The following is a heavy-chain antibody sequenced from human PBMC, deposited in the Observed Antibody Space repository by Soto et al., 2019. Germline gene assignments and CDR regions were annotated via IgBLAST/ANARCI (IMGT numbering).Heavy chain of an antibody. J-gene: IGHJ6*02. CDR2: IYYSGST. CDR3: ARTIGYCSSTSCQTYYYYGMDV. Sequence: SETLSLTCTVSGGSISSGGYYWSWIRQHPGKGLEWIGYIYYSGSTYYNPSLKSRVTISVDTSKNQFSLKLSSVTAADTVVYYCARTIGYCSSTSCQTYYYYGMDVWGQGTTVTVSS. V-gene: IGHV4-31*03. CDR1: GGSISSGGYY. D-gene: IGHD2-2*01.